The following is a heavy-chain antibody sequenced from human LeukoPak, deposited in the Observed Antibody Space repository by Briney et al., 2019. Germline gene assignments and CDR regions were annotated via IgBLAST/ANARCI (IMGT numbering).Heavy chain of an antibody. V-gene: IGHV1-69*05. J-gene: IGHJ3*02. D-gene: IGHD5-18*01. CDR3: ARDRRGEITLYSYGPGYAFDI. CDR2: IIPIFGTA. CDR1: GGTFSSYA. Sequence: ASVKVSCKASGGTFSSYAISWVRQAPGQGLEWTGGIIPIFGTANYAQKFQGRVTITTDESTSTAYTELSSLRSEDTAVYYCARDRRGEITLYSYGPGYAFDIWGQGTMVTVSS.